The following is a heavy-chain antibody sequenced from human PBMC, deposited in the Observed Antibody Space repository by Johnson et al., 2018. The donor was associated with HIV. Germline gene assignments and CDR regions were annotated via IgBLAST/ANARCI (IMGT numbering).Heavy chain of an antibody. Sequence: QVQLVESGGGVVQPGRSLRLSCVASGFTFSSYAMHWVRQAPGKGLEWVAFIRFDGSSKYYADSVKGRFTISRDNAKNTLYLQMNSLRAEDTAVYYCAREAVLDAFDIWGQGTMVTVSS. CDR1: GFTFSSYA. D-gene: IGHD3-10*01. J-gene: IGHJ3*02. V-gene: IGHV3-30*04. CDR2: IRFDGSSK. CDR3: AREAVLDAFDI.